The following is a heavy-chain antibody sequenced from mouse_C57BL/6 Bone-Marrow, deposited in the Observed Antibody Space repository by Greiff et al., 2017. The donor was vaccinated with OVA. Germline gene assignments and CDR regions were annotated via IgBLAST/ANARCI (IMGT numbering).Heavy chain of an antibody. Sequence: VQLKESGPELVKPGASVKMSCKASGYTFTSYVMHWVKQKPGQGLEWIGYIYPYNDGTKYNEKFKGKATLTSDKSSSTAYMELSSLTSEDSAVYDCARYYYDYDAFAYWGQGTLVTVSA. D-gene: IGHD2-4*01. V-gene: IGHV1-14*01. CDR3: ARYYYDYDAFAY. CDR2: IYPYNDGT. J-gene: IGHJ3*01. CDR1: GYTFTSYV.